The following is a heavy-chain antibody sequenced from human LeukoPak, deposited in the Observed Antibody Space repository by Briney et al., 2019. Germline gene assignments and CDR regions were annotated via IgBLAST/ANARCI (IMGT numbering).Heavy chain of an antibody. CDR3: ASSLLRRDAFDI. D-gene: IGHD3-22*01. CDR1: GYTFTDYY. J-gene: IGHJ3*02. CDR2: INPNSGDT. Sequence: ASVKVSCKASGYTFTDYYMHWVRQAPGQGLEWMGWINPNSGDTYYAPKFQGRVTITRNTSISTAYMELSSLRSEDTAVYYCASSLLRRDAFDIWGQGTMVTVSS. V-gene: IGHV1-2*02.